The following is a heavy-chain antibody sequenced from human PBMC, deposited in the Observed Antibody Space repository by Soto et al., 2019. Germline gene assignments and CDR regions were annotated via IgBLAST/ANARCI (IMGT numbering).Heavy chain of an antibody. J-gene: IGHJ5*02. V-gene: IGHV4-30-2*01. D-gene: IGHD3-10*01. CDR3: ARVWFGESSWFDP. CDR2: ICHSGST. CDR1: GGSITIGGYC. Sequence: QLQLQESGSGLVKPSQTLSLTCTVSGGSITIGGYCWSWIRQPPGQGLEWIGYICHSGSTYYNPSLKSRVTTSLDRSKNQFSLNLSSVTAADTAVYYCARVWFGESSWFDPWGQGTLVTVSS.